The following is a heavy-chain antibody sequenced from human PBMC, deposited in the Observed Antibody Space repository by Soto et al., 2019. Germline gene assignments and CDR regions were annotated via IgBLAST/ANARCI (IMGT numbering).Heavy chain of an antibody. CDR2: IYYSGST. V-gene: IGHV4-59*01. CDR3: ARAERWLQLSLAY. J-gene: IGHJ4*02. CDR1: GGSISSYD. Sequence: PSETLSLTCTVSGGSISSYDWSWIRQPPGKGLEWIGYIYYSGSTNYNPSLKSRVTISVDTSKNQFSLKLSSVTAADTAVYYCARAERWLQLSLAYWGQGTLVTVSS. D-gene: IGHD5-12*01.